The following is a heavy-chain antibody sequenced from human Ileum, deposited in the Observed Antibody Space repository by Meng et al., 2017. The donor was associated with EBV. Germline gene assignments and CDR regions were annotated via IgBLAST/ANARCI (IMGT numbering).Heavy chain of an antibody. J-gene: IGHJ4*02. Sequence: VRWAASVGGFFPPGGSLRPSRTASGFYFLNPWRHWLRQAPGKGLVWVSHIDTDGSTTNYAGSVKGRFTISRDNAKNTLSLQMNSLRVEDTAVYYCVRGGLGPWYWGQGTLVTVSS. D-gene: IGHD3/OR15-3a*01. V-gene: IGHV3-74*01. CDR3: VRGGLGPWY. CDR1: GFYFLNPW. CDR2: IDTDGSTT.